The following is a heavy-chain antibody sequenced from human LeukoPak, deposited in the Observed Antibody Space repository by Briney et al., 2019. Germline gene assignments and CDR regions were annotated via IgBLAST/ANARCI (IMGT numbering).Heavy chain of an antibody. D-gene: IGHD1-26*01. CDR3: ARGDLVGADDTNFDY. V-gene: IGHV1-8*03. J-gene: IGHJ4*02. Sequence: GASVKVACKASGYTFTSYDINWVRQATGQGLEWMGWMNPNSGNTGYAQKFQARVTITRNTSISTAYMELSSLRSEDTAVYYCARGDLVGADDTNFDYWGQGTLVTVSS. CDR2: MNPNSGNT. CDR1: GYTFTSYD.